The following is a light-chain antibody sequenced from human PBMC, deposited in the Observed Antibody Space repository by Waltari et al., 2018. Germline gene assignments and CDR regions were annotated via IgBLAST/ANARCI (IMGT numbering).Light chain of an antibody. CDR3: QTWDSNTGV. CDR2: QDS. Sequence: SYDLIQPPSVSVSPGQTASITCSGDGLGNQYFYWYQQKSGQSPILVIYQDSNRPSGIPERFSGSNSGNTATLTIRGTQALDEADFYCQTWDSNTGVFGGGTKLTVL. J-gene: IGLJ2*01. V-gene: IGLV3-1*01. CDR1: GLGNQY.